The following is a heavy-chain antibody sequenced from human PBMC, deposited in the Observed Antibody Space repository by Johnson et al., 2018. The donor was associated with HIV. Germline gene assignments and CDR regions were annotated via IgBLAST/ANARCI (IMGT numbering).Heavy chain of an antibody. CDR3: ARGLQSLTVVITRGGFDI. J-gene: IGHJ3*02. Sequence: QVQLVESGGGLVQPGGSLRLSCAASGFTFSDYYMSWIRQAPGKGLEWVSYISSSGSTIYYADSVKGRFTVSRDNAKNSLYLQMNSLRAEDTAVYYCARGLQSLTVVITRGGFDIWGQGTMVAVSS. CDR1: GFTFSDYY. V-gene: IGHV3-11*01. D-gene: IGHD3-22*01. CDR2: ISSSGSTI.